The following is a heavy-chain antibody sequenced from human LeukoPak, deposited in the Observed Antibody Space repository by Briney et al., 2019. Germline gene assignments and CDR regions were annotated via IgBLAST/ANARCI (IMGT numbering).Heavy chain of an antibody. V-gene: IGHV1-69-2*01. J-gene: IGHJ4*02. CDR1: GYSFIDYY. Sequence: GSTVTISRKASGYSFIDYYMHWVRKPPGRGLEWMGLIDPKDGGTKYPARFMGRVTVSAETTTDTAYMQLSNLTYEDAAVYYCTTLSSSLGYPFVFWGQGTVVTVSS. D-gene: IGHD2-15*01. CDR3: TTLSSSLGYPFVF. CDR2: IDPKDGGT.